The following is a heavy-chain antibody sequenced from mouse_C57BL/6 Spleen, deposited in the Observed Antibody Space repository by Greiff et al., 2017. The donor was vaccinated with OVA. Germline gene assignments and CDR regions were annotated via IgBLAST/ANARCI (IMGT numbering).Heavy chain of an antibody. CDR2: IDPSDSYT. J-gene: IGHJ2*01. CDR3: ASLRGY. Sequence: QVQLQQPGAELVKPGASVKLSCKASGYTFTSYWVQWVKQRPGQGLEWIGEIDPSDSYTNYNQKFKGKATLTVDTSSSTAYMQLSSLTSEDSAVYYCASLRGYWGQGTTLTVSS. V-gene: IGHV1-50*01. CDR1: GYTFTSYW.